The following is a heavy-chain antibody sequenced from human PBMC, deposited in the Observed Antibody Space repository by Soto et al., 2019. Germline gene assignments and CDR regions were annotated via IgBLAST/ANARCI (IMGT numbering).Heavy chain of an antibody. V-gene: IGHV1-18*01. Sequence: GASVKVSCKASGYTFTSYGISWVRQAPGQGLEWMGWIGAYNGNTNYAQKLQGRVTMTTDTSTSTAYMELRSLRSDDTAVYYCARDFSIAVAGTAFDYWGQGTLVTVSS. D-gene: IGHD6-19*01. CDR2: IGAYNGNT. CDR1: GYTFTSYG. CDR3: ARDFSIAVAGTAFDY. J-gene: IGHJ4*02.